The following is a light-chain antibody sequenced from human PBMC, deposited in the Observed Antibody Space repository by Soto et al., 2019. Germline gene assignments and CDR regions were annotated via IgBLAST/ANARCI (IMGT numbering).Light chain of an antibody. CDR3: KQYNDWPLT. CDR2: DIS. CDR1: QSVSSN. Sequence: EIMLTQSPATLSVSPGERATLSCRASQSVSSNLAWYQQKPGQAPSLLIYDISARATGIPTRFSGSGSGTEFTLTISSLQSEDFAVYYCKQYNDWPLTSGGGTKVDIK. V-gene: IGKV3D-15*01. J-gene: IGKJ4*01.